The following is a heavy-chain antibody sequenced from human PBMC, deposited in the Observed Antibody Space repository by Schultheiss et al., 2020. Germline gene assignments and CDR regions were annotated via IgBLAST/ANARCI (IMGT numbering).Heavy chain of an antibody. J-gene: IGHJ4*02. CDR2: ISSSSSYI. CDR1: GFTFSSYS. Sequence: GGSLRLSCAASGFTFSSYSMNWVRQAPWKGLEWVSSISSSSSYIYYADSVKGRFTISRDNSKNTLYLQMNSLKTEDTAVYYCARDREEYSSGWPHGTFDYWGQGTLVTGSS. D-gene: IGHD6-19*01. CDR3: ARDREEYSSGWPHGTFDY. V-gene: IGHV3-21*03.